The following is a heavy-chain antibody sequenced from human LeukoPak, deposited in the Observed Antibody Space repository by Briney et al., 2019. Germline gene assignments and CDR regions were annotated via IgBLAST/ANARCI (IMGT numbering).Heavy chain of an antibody. V-gene: IGHV1-18*01. CDR3: ARGNYYDSSGYFDY. D-gene: IGHD3-22*01. CDR1: GYTFSSYG. J-gene: IGHJ4*02. Sequence: ASVKVSCKASGYTFSSYGISWVRQAPGQGLEWMGWISAYNGNTNYAQKFQGRVTMTTDTSTSTTYIELRSLRSDDTAVYSCARGNYYDSSGYFDYWGQGTLVTVSS. CDR2: ISAYNGNT.